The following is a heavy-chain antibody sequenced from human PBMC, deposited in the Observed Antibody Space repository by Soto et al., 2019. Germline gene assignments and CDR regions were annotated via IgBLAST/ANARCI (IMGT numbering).Heavy chain of an antibody. CDR3: ARGKQSGFFDY. D-gene: IGHD6-19*01. J-gene: IGHJ4*02. CDR1: GGTFSSYA. CDR2: IIPIFGTA. V-gene: IGHV1-69*13. Sequence: GASVKVSCKASGGTFSSYAISWVRQAPGQGLEWMGGIIPIFGTANYAQKFQGRVTITADESTSTAYMELSSLRSEDTAVYYFARGKQSGFFDYWGRGTLVTVSS.